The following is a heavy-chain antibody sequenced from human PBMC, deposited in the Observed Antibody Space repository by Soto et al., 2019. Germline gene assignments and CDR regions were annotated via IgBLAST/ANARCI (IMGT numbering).Heavy chain of an antibody. CDR1: GFTFSNYW. V-gene: IGHV3-74*01. CDR3: ARGDCVGGPCYSLAGSFYYYMDV. D-gene: IGHD2-15*01. CDR2: INSDGSVS. J-gene: IGHJ6*03. Sequence: EVQLVESGGSLVQPGGSLRLSCAASGFTFSNYWMYWVRQAPGKGLVWVSRINSDGSVSSYADSAKGRLTISRDNVKNTLYLQMDSLRAEDTAVYYCARGDCVGGPCYSLAGSFYYYMDVWGKGTTVTVFS.